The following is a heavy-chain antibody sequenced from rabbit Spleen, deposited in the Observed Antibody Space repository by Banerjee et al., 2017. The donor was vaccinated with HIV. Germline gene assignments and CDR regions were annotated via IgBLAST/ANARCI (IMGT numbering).Heavy chain of an antibody. CDR1: GVSFSGNSY. V-gene: IGHV1S45*01. D-gene: IGHD1-1*01. CDR2: IDTGSSGFT. J-gene: IGHJ4*01. CDR3: ARNYGDFSGYVAFKL. Sequence: QEQLEESGGGLVKPEGSLTLTCIASGVSFSGNSYMCWVRQAPGKGLEWIACIDTGSSGFTYFASWAKGRFTISKTSSTTVTLQMTSLTAADTATYFCARNYGDFSGYVAFKLWGQGTLVTVS.